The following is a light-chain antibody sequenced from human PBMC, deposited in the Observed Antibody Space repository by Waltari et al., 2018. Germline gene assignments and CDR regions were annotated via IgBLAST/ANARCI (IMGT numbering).Light chain of an antibody. J-gene: IGLJ3*02. CDR1: SDINVATYK. Sequence: AVLTQPPSPSAAPGASAMLTCSLPSDINVATYKRYRYQRRPGSPPQFLVKYRSDSDKRQGTGVPSRFSGSKDTSANAGILLISGLQSEDEADYYCMILHDNAVVFGGGTKLTVL. CDR2: YRSDSDK. V-gene: IGLV5-45*02. CDR3: MILHDNAVV.